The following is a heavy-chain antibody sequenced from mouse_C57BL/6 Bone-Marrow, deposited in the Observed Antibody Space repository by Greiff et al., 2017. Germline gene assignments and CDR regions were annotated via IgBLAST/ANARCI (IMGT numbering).Heavy chain of an antibody. CDR3: ARPFYYGNYGFAY. CDR1: GYAFSSYW. J-gene: IGHJ3*01. D-gene: IGHD2-1*01. Sequence: QVQLKQSGAELVKPGASVKISCKASGYAFSSYWMNWVKQRPGKGLEWIGQIYPGDGDTNYNGKFKGKATLTADKSSSTAYMQLSSLTSEDSAVYFCARPFYYGNYGFAYWGQGTLVTVSA. CDR2: IYPGDGDT. V-gene: IGHV1-80*01.